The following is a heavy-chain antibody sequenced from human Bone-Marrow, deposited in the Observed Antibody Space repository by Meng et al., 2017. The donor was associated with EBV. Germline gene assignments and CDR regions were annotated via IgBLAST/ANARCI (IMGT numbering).Heavy chain of an antibody. D-gene: IGHD4-17*01. J-gene: IGHJ4*02. Sequence: VQLVPVGAGVKQSGASVKVACEASGSTFHSYDINCVRQATGQGLEWMGWMNPNSGNTGYAQKFQGRVTMTRNTSISTAYMELSSLRSEDTAVYYCARGDDYGDLVDYWGQGTLVTVSS. CDR1: GSTFHSYD. CDR3: ARGDDYGDLVDY. V-gene: IGHV1-8*01. CDR2: MNPNSGNT.